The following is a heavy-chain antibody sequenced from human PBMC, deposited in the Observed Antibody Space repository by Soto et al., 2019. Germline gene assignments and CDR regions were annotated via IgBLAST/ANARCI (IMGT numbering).Heavy chain of an antibody. J-gene: IGHJ3*02. D-gene: IGHD3-10*01. Sequence: PGGSLRLSGAASGFTFSSYWISWVRQAPWKGLEWVANIKQDGIEKYYVDSVKGRFTISRDNAKNSLYLQMNSLRAEDTAVYYCASDLSSRLLWFGDSAFDICGQGTMLTFSS. CDR3: ASDLSSRLLWFGDSAFDI. V-gene: IGHV3-7*01. CDR1: GFTFSSYW. CDR2: IKQDGIEK.